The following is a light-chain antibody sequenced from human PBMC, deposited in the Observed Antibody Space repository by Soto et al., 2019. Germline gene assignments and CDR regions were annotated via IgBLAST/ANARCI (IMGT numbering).Light chain of an antibody. CDR2: DAT. CDR3: QQYERYNPS. CDR1: QNINSY. V-gene: IGKV1-16*01. Sequence: DIQMTQSPSSLSASVGDRVTIICRASQNINSYLAWFQQKPGKAPQSLIYDATSLQSGVPSRFSGSGSGTDFSLTISSLQPEDAATDYCQQYERYNPSFGGGTKLEI. J-gene: IGKJ4*01.